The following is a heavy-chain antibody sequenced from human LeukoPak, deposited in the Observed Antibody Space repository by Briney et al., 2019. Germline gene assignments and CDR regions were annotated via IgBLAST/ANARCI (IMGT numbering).Heavy chain of an antibody. CDR1: GDSITSGGYC. J-gene: IGHJ3*02. V-gene: IGHV4-30-2*01. CDR3: ARDPGSGWYGDTFDI. CDR2: IYYSGSA. Sequence: SQTLSLTCVVSGDSITSGGYCWSWIRQPPGKGLEWIGYIYYSGSASYNPSLKSRVTLSVDRSKNQFSLKLSSVTAADTAVYYCARDPGSGWYGDTFDIWGHGTMVTVSS. D-gene: IGHD6-19*01.